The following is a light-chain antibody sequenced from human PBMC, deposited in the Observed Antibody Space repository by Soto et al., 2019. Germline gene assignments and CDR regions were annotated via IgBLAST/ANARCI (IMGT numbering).Light chain of an antibody. Sequence: QSVLTQPPSVSGAPGQRVTISCTGSSSNIGAGYDVHWYQQLPGTAPKLLIYGNSNRPSGVPDRFSGSKSGTSASLAITGLHAEDEADYYCPYYDSSRSVVFGGGTKLTVL. CDR2: GNS. CDR1: SSNIGAGYD. CDR3: PYYDSSRSVV. V-gene: IGLV1-40*01. J-gene: IGLJ2*01.